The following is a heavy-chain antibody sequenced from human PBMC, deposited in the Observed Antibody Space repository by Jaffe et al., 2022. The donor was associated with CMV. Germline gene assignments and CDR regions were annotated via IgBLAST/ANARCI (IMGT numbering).Heavy chain of an antibody. J-gene: IGHJ2*01. V-gene: IGHV3-7*03. D-gene: IGHD2-15*01. CDR3: ARVSFEARWYGIWYFDL. CDR1: GFTFSSYW. Sequence: EVQLVESGGGLVQPGGSLRLSCAASGFTFSSYWMSWVRQAPGKGLEWVANIKQDGSEKYYVDSVKGRFTISRDNAKNSLYLQMNSLRAEDTAVYYCARVSFEARWYGIWYFDLWGRGTLVTVSS. CDR2: IKQDGSEK.